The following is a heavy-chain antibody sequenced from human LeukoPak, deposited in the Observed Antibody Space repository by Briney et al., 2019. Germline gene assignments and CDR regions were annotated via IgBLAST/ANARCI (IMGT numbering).Heavy chain of an antibody. CDR1: GGSISSYY. CDR2: IYYSGST. Sequence: SETLSLTCTVSGGSISSYYWSWIRQPPGKGLEWIGYIYYSGSTNYNPSLKSRVTISVDTSKNQFSLKLSSVTAAGTAVYYCARRKFNGMDVWGQGTTVTVSS. J-gene: IGHJ6*02. V-gene: IGHV4-59*08. CDR3: ARRKFNGMDV.